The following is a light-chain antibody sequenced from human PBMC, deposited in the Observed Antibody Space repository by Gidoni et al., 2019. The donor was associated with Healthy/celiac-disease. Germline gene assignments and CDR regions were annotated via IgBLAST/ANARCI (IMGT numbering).Light chain of an antibody. CDR2: AAS. CDR1: QGIRID. V-gene: IGKV1-6*01. J-gene: IGKJ1*01. Sequence: AIQMTQSPSSLSASVGDRVTITCRASQGIRIDLGWYQQKPGKAPKLLIYAASSLQSGVPSRFSGSGSGTDFTLTTSSLQPEDFATYYCLQDYNYPRTFXXXTKVEIK. CDR3: LQDYNYPRT.